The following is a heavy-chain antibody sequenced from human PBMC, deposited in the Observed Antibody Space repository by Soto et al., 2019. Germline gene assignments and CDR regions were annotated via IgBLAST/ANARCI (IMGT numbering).Heavy chain of an antibody. V-gene: IGHV4-30-4*01. CDR1: GGSISSGDYY. CDR2: IYYGGST. D-gene: IGHD3-10*01. Sequence: PSETLSLTCTVSGGSISSGDYYWSWIRQPPGKGLEWIGYIYYGGSTYYNPSLKSRVTISVDTSKNQFSLKLSSVTAADTAVYYCARDRSGLRGMDVWGQGTTVTVSS. CDR3: ARDRSGLRGMDV. J-gene: IGHJ6*02.